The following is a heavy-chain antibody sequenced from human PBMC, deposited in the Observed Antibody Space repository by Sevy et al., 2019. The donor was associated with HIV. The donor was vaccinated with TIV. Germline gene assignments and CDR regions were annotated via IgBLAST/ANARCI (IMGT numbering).Heavy chain of an antibody. J-gene: IGHJ3*02. D-gene: IGHD2-2*02. CDR1: GFTFSSNA. CDR3: VKGARYTIPNDAFDI. CDR2: ISGGGGDT. V-gene: IGHV3-23*01. Sequence: GGSLRLSCEAPGFTFSSNAMSWVRQAPGKGLEWVSGISGGGGDTFYADSVKGRFTISRDNSKNTLFLQINSLRAEDTALYYCVKGARYTIPNDAFDIWGQGTMVTVSS.